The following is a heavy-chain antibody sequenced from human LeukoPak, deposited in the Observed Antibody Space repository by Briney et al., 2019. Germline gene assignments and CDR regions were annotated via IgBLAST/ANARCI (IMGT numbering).Heavy chain of an antibody. CDR1: GDYIITNSNY. D-gene: IGHD4-23*01. CDR2: VYYTENT. CDR3: ARLGHDYGGLKIDY. Sequence: PSETLSLTCNVSGDYIITNSNYWGWIRQPPGTGLEWIGTVYYTENTYYNPSLKSRVTVSIDTSKNQFSLKLTSVTAADTAVYYCARLGHDYGGLKIDYWGQGTLVTVSS. V-gene: IGHV4-39*01. J-gene: IGHJ4*02.